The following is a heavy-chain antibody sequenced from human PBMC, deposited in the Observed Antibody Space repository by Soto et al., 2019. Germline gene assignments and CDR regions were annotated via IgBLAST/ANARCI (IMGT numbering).Heavy chain of an antibody. Sequence: SVKVSCKTSGYTFTRNGISWVRQATGQGLEWMGWISPNSGNTKYAQKLQGRVIMTTDTSTSTAYMELRSLRSDDTAVYYCVKDRDSNSWPSRDVWGPGTTVT. V-gene: IGHV1-18*01. CDR3: VKDRDSNSWPSRDV. D-gene: IGHD3-22*01. CDR1: GYTFTRNG. CDR2: ISPNSGNT. J-gene: IGHJ6*02.